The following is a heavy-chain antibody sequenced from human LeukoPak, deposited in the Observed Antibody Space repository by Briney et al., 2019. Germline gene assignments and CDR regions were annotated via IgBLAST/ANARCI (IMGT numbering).Heavy chain of an antibody. V-gene: IGHV1-18*01. CDR1: GYTFTNYG. J-gene: IGHJ1*01. D-gene: IGHD3-16*02. CDR3: ARGLLTFGGVIGGRQALEYFQH. Sequence: ASVKVSCKASGYTFTNYGISWVRQAPGQGLEWMGWSSAYNGRTNYAQKFQGRVTMTTDTSTSTAYMELRSLTSDDTAMYYCARGLLTFGGVIGGRQALEYFQHWGQGTLVTVSS. CDR2: SSAYNGRT.